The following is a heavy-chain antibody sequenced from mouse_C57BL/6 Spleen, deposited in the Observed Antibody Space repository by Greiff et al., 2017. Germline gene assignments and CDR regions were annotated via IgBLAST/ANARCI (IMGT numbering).Heavy chain of an antibody. CDR1: GFTFSSYT. D-gene: IGHD2-4*01. CDR3: ARNYDYDLWFAY. J-gene: IGHJ3*01. V-gene: IGHV5-9*01. Sequence: EVKLVESGGGLVKPGGSLKLSCAASGFTFSSYTMSWVRQTPEKRLEWVATISGGGGNTYYPDSVKGRFTISRDNAKNTLYLQMSSLRSEDTALYYCARNYDYDLWFAYWGQGTLVTVSA. CDR2: ISGGGGNT.